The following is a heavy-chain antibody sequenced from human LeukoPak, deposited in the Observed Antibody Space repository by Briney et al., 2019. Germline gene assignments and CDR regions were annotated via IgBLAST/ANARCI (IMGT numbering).Heavy chain of an antibody. D-gene: IGHD4-17*01. CDR2: LTFDTDDS. CDR1: GYTFTGYY. Sequence: GASVKVSCKASGYTFTGYYMHWVRQAPGQGLEWMGSLTFDTDDSVSTQKFQGRLTFNRDTSTNTDYMELSSLRSDDTAVYYCARGVEYGDDEDDDYYYSMDVWGKGTTVIVSS. V-gene: IGHV1-2*02. CDR3: ARGVEYGDDEDDDYYYSMDV. J-gene: IGHJ6*03.